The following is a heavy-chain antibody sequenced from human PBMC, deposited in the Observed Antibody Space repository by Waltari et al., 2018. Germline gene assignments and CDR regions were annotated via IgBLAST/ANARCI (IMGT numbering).Heavy chain of an antibody. Sequence: EVRLVESGGGLVQPGESLRLSCAASGFTFSRFWMTWVRQAPGKGLVWVARIDSDGTSERYADSVKGRFTIARDNAKNTLYLQMKRLRVEDTAVYYCAKVAPRTYRSPVPGRDYYYGMDVWGQGTTVTVFS. V-gene: IGHV3-74*01. J-gene: IGHJ6*02. CDR2: IDSDGTSE. CDR3: AKVAPRTYRSPVPGRDYYYGMDV. D-gene: IGHD6-13*01. CDR1: GFTFSRFW.